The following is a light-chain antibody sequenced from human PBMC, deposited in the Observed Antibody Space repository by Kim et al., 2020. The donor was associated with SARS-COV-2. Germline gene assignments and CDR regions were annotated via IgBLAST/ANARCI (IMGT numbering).Light chain of an antibody. CDR1: NIGSKS. V-gene: IGLV3-21*04. Sequence: SYELTHPPSVSVAPGKTARITCGGNNIGSKSVHWYQQKPGQAPVLVIYYDSDRPSGIPERFSGSNSGNTATLTISRVEAGDEADYYCQVWDSSSDHSYWVFGGGTQLTVL. J-gene: IGLJ3*02. CDR3: QVWDSSSDHSYWV. CDR2: YDS.